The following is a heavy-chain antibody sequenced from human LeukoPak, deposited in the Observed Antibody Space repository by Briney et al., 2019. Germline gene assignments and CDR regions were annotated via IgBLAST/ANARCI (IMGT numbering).Heavy chain of an antibody. V-gene: IGHV4-30-4*08. CDR1: GGSISSGGYY. Sequence: SETLSLTCTVSGGSISSGGYYWSWIRQPPGKGLEWIGYIYYSGSTYYNPSLKSRGTISVYTSKNQFSLKLSSVTAADTAVYYCARAGCGGDCYALMPAADAFDIWGQGTMVTVSS. CDR2: IYYSGST. D-gene: IGHD2-21*01. CDR3: ARAGCGGDCYALMPAADAFDI. J-gene: IGHJ3*02.